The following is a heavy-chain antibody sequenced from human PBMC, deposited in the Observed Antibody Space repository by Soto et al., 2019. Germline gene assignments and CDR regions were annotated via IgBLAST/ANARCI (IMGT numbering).Heavy chain of an antibody. V-gene: IGHV1-69*01. D-gene: IGHD3-10*01. CDR3: ACGYYYGSGSYYPPYYYYGMDV. CDR1: GGTFSSYA. J-gene: IGHJ6*02. Sequence: QVQLVQSGAEVKKPGSSVKVSCKASGGTFSSYAISWVRQAPGQGLEWMGGIIPIFGTANYAQKFQGRVTITADESTSTAYMELSSLRSEDTAVYYCACGYYYGSGSYYPPYYYYGMDVWDQGTTVTVSS. CDR2: IIPIFGTA.